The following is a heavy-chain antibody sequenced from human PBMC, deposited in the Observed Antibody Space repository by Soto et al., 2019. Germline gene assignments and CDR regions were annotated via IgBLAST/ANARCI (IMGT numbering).Heavy chain of an antibody. CDR2: ISGSSSNM. CDR3: AKPPFYDFWSGSLVTPEV. J-gene: IGHJ6*01. V-gene: IGHV3-21*04. CDR1: VFTFSSYS. Sequence: VGSLRLSCASSVFTFSSYSMNCVRHTPGKWLEWVSSISGSSSNMYYADSVKGRFTISRDNAKNSLYLQMNSLRAEDTAVYYCAKPPFYDFWSGSLVTPEVWGQGTTVIVSS. D-gene: IGHD3-3*01.